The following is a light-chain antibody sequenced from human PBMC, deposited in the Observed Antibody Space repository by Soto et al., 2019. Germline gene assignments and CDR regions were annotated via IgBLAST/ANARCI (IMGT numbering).Light chain of an antibody. V-gene: IGKV3-15*01. CDR1: QSVSSN. CDR3: QQYDNWTWT. Sequence: EIVMTQSPATLSVSPGERATLSCRASQSVSSNLAWYQQKPGQAPRLLIYGASTRATGIPARFSGSGSGTEFTLTIHSLQSEDFAVYYCQQYDNWTWTFGQGTKVDTK. CDR2: GAS. J-gene: IGKJ1*01.